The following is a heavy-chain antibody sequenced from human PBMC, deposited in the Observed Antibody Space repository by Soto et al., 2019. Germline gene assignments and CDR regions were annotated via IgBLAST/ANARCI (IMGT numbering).Heavy chain of an antibody. CDR3: AKDMKWGGMTTIHYFDS. J-gene: IGHJ4*02. CDR1: GFTADDYA. V-gene: IGHV3-9*02. D-gene: IGHD4-17*01. CDR2: ISSNSDTI. Sequence: EVQLVESGGGLVQPGRSLRLSCVASGFTADDYAMHWVRQAPGKGLEWVSGISSNSDTIDYADSLKGRFTISRDNAKNSLFLQMNSLRPEDTALYYCAKDMKWGGMTTIHYFDSWGQGTLVTVSS.